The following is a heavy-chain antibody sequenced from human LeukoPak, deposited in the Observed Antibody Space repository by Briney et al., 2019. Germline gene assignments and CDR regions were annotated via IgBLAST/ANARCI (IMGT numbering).Heavy chain of an antibody. V-gene: IGHV3-21*01. CDR1: GFTFSSYS. D-gene: IGHD1-20*01. CDR3: ARAHNWKYGTFDY. Sequence: KSGGSLRLSCAASGFTFSSYSMNWVRQAPGKGLEWVSCISSSSSYIYNADSVKGRFTISRDNAKNSLYLQMNSLRVEDTAVYYCARAHNWKYGTFDYWGQGTLVTVSS. J-gene: IGHJ4*02. CDR2: ISSSSSYI.